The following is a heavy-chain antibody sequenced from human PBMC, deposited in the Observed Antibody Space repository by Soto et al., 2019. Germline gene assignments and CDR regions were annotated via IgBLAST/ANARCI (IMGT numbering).Heavy chain of an antibody. Sequence: QLRLQESGPGLVKPSETLSLTCTVSGGSFTRTSHYWVWIRQSPGKGLEWIGNIDYIGNTHYNPSFKSRVTISVDASENQFSLKLSSVTAADTALYYCARETVATGNGYWGQGILVSVSS. CDR2: IDYIGNT. J-gene: IGHJ4*02. V-gene: IGHV4-39*02. CDR3: ARETVATGNGY. CDR1: GGSFTRTSHY. D-gene: IGHD5-12*01.